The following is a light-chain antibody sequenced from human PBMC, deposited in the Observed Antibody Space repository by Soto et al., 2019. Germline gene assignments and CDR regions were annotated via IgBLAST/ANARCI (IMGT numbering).Light chain of an antibody. CDR2: GAS. J-gene: IGKJ5*01. CDR1: QSVSSN. V-gene: IGKV3-15*01. CDR3: QQYNNWPLCT. Sequence: EMVMTQSPATLSVSPGERATLSCRASQSVSSNLAWYQQKPGQAPRLLIYGASTRATGIPARFSGSGSGTEFTLTISSLQSEDFAVYYCQQYNNWPLCTFGQGTRLEIK.